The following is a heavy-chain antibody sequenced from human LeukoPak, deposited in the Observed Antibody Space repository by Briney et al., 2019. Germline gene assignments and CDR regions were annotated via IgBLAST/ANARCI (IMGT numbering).Heavy chain of an antibody. V-gene: IGHV1-69*05. Sequence: GASVKVSCKASGGTFGSCAISWVRQAPGQGLEWMGRIIPIFGTANYAQKFQGRVTITTDESTSTAYMELSSLRSEDTAVYYCASGGGYDSYWGQGTLVTVSS. D-gene: IGHD5-12*01. CDR1: GGTFGSCA. CDR2: IIPIFGTA. J-gene: IGHJ4*02. CDR3: ASGGGYDSY.